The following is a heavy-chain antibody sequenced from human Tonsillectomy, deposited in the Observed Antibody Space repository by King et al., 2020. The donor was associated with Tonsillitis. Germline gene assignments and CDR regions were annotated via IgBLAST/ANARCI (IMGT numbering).Heavy chain of an antibody. V-gene: IGHV3-23*04. J-gene: IGHJ3*02. CDR3: AKSGGYCSGGGCYSHAFDI. D-gene: IGHD2-15*01. CDR1: GFTFSSYA. Sequence: VQLVESGGGLEQPGGSLRLSCAASGFTFSSYAMNWVRQAPGKGLEWVSVISGSGGSTYYADSVKGRFTISRDNSKNTLYLQMNSLRAEDTAVYYCAKSGGYCSGGGCYSHAFDIWGQGTMVTVSS. CDR2: ISGSGGST.